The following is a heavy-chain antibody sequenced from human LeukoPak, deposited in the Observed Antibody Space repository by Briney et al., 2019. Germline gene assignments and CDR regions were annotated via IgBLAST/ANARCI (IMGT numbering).Heavy chain of an antibody. CDR2: IYYSGST. D-gene: IGHD3-10*01. J-gene: IGHJ4*02. CDR1: GGSISSYY. V-gene: IGHV4-59*01. Sequence: SETLSLTCTVSGGSISSYYWSWIRQPPGKGLEWIGYIYYSGSTNYNPSLKSRVTISVDTSKNQFSLKLSSVTAADTAVYYCARVPGSGDSSGDFDYWGQGTLVTVSS. CDR3: ARVPGSGDSSGDFDY.